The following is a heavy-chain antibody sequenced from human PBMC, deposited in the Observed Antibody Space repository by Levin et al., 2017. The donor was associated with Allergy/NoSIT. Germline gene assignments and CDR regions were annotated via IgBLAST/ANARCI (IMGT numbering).Heavy chain of an antibody. CDR3: ARDRIGGSSWVYVWYFDL. V-gene: IGHV3-48*02. CDR2: ISSSSSTI. Sequence: GGSLRLSCAASGFTFSSYSMNWVRQAPGKGLEWVSYISSSSSTIYYADSVKGRFTISRDNAKNSLYLQMNSLRDEDTAVYYCARDRIGGSSWVYVWYFDLWGRGTLVTVSS. D-gene: IGHD6-13*01. J-gene: IGHJ2*01. CDR1: GFTFSSYS.